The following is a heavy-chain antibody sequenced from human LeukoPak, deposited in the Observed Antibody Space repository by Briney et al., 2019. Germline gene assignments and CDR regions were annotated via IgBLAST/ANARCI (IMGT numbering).Heavy chain of an antibody. CDR2: ISYDGSNK. Sequence: GGSLRLSCAASGFTFSSYGMHWVRQAPGKGLEWVAVISYDGSNKYYADSVKGRFTISRDNFKNTLYLQMNSLRAEDTAVYYCAKDGEIPYWGQGTLVTVSS. V-gene: IGHV3-30*18. CDR1: GFTFSSYG. D-gene: IGHD3-10*01. CDR3: AKDGEIPY. J-gene: IGHJ4*02.